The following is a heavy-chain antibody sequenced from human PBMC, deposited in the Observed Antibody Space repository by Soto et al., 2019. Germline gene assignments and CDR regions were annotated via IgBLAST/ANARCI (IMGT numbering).Heavy chain of an antibody. CDR1: GGSISSYY. CDR3: ARGHNWGTFDY. CDR2: IYYSGST. Sequence: SETLSLTCTVSGGSISSYYWSWIRQPPGKGLEWIGYIYYSGSTNYNPSLKSRVTISVDTSKNQFSLKLSSVTAADTAVYYCARGHNWGTFDYWGQGTLVTVSS. V-gene: IGHV4-59*01. D-gene: IGHD7-27*01. J-gene: IGHJ4*02.